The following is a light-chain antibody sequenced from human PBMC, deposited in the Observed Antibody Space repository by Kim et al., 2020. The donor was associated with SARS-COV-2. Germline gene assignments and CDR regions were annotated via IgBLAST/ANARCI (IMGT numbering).Light chain of an antibody. V-gene: IGLV2-8*01. CDR2: DVS. Sequence: GQSVTISCTGTSSDVGGNNYVSWYQQHPGKAPKFMIYDVSKRPSGVPDRFSGSKSGNTASLTVSGLQAEDEADYYCSSYAGSNNWVFGGGTQLTVL. CDR3: SSYAGSNNWV. CDR1: SSDVGGNNY. J-gene: IGLJ3*02.